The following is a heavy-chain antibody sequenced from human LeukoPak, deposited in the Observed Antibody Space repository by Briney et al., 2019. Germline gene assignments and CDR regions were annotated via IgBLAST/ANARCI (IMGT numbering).Heavy chain of an antibody. Sequence: SQSLSLTCDVSGGSVTSTNWWTWVRQPPGKGLEWIGEVHLDGRTSYNPSLKSRLIMSVDLPENHISLKLTSVTAADTAVYYCAREGGFYRPLDYSGQGTLVTVSS. D-gene: IGHD3-3*01. J-gene: IGHJ4*02. CDR3: AREGGFYRPLDY. V-gene: IGHV4-4*02. CDR2: VHLDGRT. CDR1: GGSVTSTNW.